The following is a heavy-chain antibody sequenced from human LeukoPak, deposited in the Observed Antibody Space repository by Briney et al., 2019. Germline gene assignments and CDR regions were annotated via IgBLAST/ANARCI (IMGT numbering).Heavy chain of an antibody. D-gene: IGHD4-17*01. CDR3: ARGLGDYGDPFDY. J-gene: IGHJ4*02. Sequence: LPGGSLRLSCAASGFTFSSYAMSWVRQAPGKGLEWVSAISGSGGSTYYADSVKGRFTISRDNSKNTLYLQMNSLRAEDTAVYYCARGLGDYGDPFDYWGQGPLVTVSS. CDR1: GFTFSSYA. CDR2: ISGSGGST. V-gene: IGHV3-23*01.